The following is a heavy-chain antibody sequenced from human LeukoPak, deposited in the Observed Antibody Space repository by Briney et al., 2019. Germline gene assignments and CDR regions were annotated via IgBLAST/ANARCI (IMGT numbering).Heavy chain of an antibody. CDR2: ISGSGGST. J-gene: IGHJ4*02. Sequence: GGSLRLSCAASGFTFSSYAMSWVRQAPGKGLEWVSAISGSGGSTYYADSMKGRFTISRDNSKNTLYLQMNSLRAEDTAVYYCAENYYDSSGYYYVSGLISFDYWGQGTLVTVSS. D-gene: IGHD3-22*01. CDR1: GFTFSSYA. V-gene: IGHV3-23*01. CDR3: AENYYDSSGYYYVSGLISFDY.